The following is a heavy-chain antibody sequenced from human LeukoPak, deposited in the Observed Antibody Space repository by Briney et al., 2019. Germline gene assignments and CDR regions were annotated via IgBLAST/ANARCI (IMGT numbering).Heavy chain of an antibody. V-gene: IGHV3-23*01. Sequence: GGSLRLSCAAPGFTFSSYAITWVRPGPGKGVEWGSDISGGGGNTYYADSVKGRFTISRDNSKNTLYLQMHSLRAEDTAVYYCAIYSGYGTNAFDIWGQGTMVTVSS. D-gene: IGHD5-12*01. CDR3: AIYSGYGTNAFDI. CDR1: GFTFSSYA. CDR2: ISGGGGNT. J-gene: IGHJ3*02.